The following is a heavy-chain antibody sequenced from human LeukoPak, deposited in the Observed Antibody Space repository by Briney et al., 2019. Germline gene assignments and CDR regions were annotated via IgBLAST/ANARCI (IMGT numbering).Heavy chain of an antibody. V-gene: IGHV1-18*01. CDR3: AREKGYVWGNYRYSPDY. D-gene: IGHD3-16*02. J-gene: IGHJ4*02. CDR1: GYTFNNFA. Sequence: ASVKVSCKGSGYTFNNFAINWVREAPGQGLEWMGRISAYNGNTNYAQKFLGRVTMTTETSTSTIYMELRRLRSDDTAVYYCAREKGYVWGNYRYSPDYWGQGTRVTVSS. CDR2: ISAYNGNT.